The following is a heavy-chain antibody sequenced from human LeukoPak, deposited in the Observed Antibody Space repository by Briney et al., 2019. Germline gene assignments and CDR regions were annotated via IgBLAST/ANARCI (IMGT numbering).Heavy chain of an antibody. CDR3: ARDVFCSGGIGY. V-gene: IGHV3-30-3*01. CDR2: ISYDGSNK. Sequence: GGSLRLSCAASGFTFSSYAMHWVRQAPGKGLEWVAVISYDGSNKYYADSVKGRFTISRDNSKNTLYLQMNSLRAEDTAVYYCARDVFCSGGIGYWGRGTLVTASS. D-gene: IGHD3-10*02. CDR1: GFTFSSYA. J-gene: IGHJ2*01.